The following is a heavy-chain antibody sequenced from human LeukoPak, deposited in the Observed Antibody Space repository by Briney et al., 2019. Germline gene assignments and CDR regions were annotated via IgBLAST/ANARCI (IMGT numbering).Heavy chain of an antibody. CDR3: ARAIASYGDSAY. Sequence: PGGSLRLSCAASGFTVSRNYMSWVRQAPGKGLEWVSLIYSGGTTYYADSVKGRFTISRDNAKNSLYLQMNSLRAEDTAVYYCARAIASYGDSAYWGQGTLVTVSS. D-gene: IGHD5-18*01. CDR1: GFTVSRNY. V-gene: IGHV3-66*01. CDR2: IYSGGTT. J-gene: IGHJ4*02.